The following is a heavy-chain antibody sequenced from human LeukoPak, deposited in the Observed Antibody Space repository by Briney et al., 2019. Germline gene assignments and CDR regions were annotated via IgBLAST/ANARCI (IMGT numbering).Heavy chain of an antibody. CDR2: ISGSGGST. CDR3: AKEYYYDSSGYFNGGGFFDY. CDR1: GFTFSSYA. V-gene: IGHV3-23*01. Sequence: GGSLRLSCAASGFTFSSYAMRWVRQAPGKGLEWVSAISGSGGSTYYADSVKGRFTISRDNSKNTLYLQMNSLRDEDTAVYYCAKEYYYDSSGYFNGGGFFDYWGQGTLVTVSS. J-gene: IGHJ4*02. D-gene: IGHD3-22*01.